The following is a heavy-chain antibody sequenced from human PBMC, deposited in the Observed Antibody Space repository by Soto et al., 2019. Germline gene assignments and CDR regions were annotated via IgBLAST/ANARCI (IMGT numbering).Heavy chain of an antibody. Sequence: QSGGSLRLSCAASGFTFSSYGMHWVRQAPGKGLEWVAVISYDGSNKYYADSVKGRFTISRDNSKNTLYLQMNSLRAEDTAVYYCAKASSGYPYYFDYWGQGTLVTVSS. V-gene: IGHV3-30*18. D-gene: IGHD3-22*01. CDR1: GFTFSSYG. CDR2: ISYDGSNK. J-gene: IGHJ4*02. CDR3: AKASSGYPYYFDY.